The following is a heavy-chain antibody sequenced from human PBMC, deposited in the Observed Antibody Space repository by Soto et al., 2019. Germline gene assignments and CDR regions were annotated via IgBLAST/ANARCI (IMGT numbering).Heavy chain of an antibody. Sequence: EVQLLESGGDLVQPGGSLRLSCAASGFTFSSYAMSWVRQAPGKGLEWVSGIPDTGFSTYYADSVKGRFTISRDNSRNTLYLQMNSLTAEDTAVYYCAKDTPIVVALVDSWCQGTLVTVSS. CDR3: AKDTPIVVALVDS. CDR1: GFTFSSYA. CDR2: IPDTGFST. J-gene: IGHJ4*02. V-gene: IGHV3-23*01. D-gene: IGHD3-22*01.